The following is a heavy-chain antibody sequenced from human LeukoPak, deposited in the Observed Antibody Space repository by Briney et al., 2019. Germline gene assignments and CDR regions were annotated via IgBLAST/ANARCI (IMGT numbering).Heavy chain of an antibody. CDR3: AKTGSVVPWEPIDY. V-gene: IGHV3-23*01. J-gene: IGHJ4*02. CDR1: GFTFSSYA. D-gene: IGHD1-26*01. CDR2: ISGSGGST. Sequence: GVLRLSCAASGFTFSSYAMSWVRQAPGKGLEWVSAISGSGGSTYYADSVKGRFTISRDNSKNTLYLQMNSLRAEDTAVYYCAKTGSVVPWEPIDYWGQGTLVTVSS.